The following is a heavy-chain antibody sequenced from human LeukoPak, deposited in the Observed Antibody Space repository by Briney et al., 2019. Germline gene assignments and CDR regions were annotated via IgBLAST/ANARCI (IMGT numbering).Heavy chain of an antibody. J-gene: IGHJ5*02. V-gene: IGHV3-30*03. CDR3: ARDAGHWFDP. Sequence: PGRSLRLSCAASGFTFGYFGFHWVRQAPGKGLEWVAVISYDGSDKYYADSVKGRFTISRDDSKNTLHLQMDSLRAVDTAVYYCARDAGHWFDPWGQGTLVTVSS. CDR1: GFTFGYFG. CDR2: ISYDGSDK.